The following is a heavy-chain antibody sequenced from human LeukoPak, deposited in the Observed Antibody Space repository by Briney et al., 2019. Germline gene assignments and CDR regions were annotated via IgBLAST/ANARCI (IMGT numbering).Heavy chain of an antibody. D-gene: IGHD6-19*01. CDR1: GGSISSYY. V-gene: IGHV4-59*01. CDR2: IYYRGST. J-gene: IGHJ3*02. Sequence: SETLSLTCTVSGGSISSYYWSWIRQPPGKGLEWIGYIYYRGSTNYNPSLKSRVTISVDTSKNQFSLKLSSVTAADTAVYYCAREMYSSGWYTEGDAFDIWGQGTMVTVSS. CDR3: AREMYSSGWYTEGDAFDI.